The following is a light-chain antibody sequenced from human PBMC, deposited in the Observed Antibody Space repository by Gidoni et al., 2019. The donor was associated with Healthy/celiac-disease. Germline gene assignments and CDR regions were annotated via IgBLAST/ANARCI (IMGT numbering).Light chain of an antibody. V-gene: IGKV1-39*01. CDR2: AAS. Sequence: IQMTHSPSSLSASVGDRVTITCRASQSISKYLNRYPQKPGKAPKLLIYAASIVQSGVPSRFSGSGSGTEFTTAISSLQPEDFATYYCQQSYSTPGTFXQXTKVEIK. J-gene: IGKJ1*01. CDR1: QSISKY. CDR3: QQSYSTPGT.